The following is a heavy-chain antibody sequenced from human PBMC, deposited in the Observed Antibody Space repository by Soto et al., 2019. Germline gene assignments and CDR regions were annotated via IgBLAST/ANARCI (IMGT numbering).Heavy chain of an antibody. CDR3: AKVAAGTFWYFDS. V-gene: IGHV3-30*18. D-gene: IGHD6-13*01. CDR1: SFTFSSYA. Sequence: PGGSLRLPCAASSFTFSSYAIHWVRQAPGKGLEWVAVISYDGSNEYYADSVKGRFTISRDNSKNTVYLQMNSPRAEDTAVFYCAKVAAGTFWYFDSWGQGTLVTVSS. J-gene: IGHJ4*02. CDR2: ISYDGSNE.